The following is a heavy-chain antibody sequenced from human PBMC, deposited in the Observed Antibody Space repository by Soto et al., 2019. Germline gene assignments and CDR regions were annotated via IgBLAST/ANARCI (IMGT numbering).Heavy chain of an antibody. CDR1: GGSISSSY. V-gene: IGHV4-59*01. J-gene: IGHJ5*02. D-gene: IGHD2-15*01. CDR3: ARDKYCSGGSCRKNWFDP. CDR2: IYDDGSA. Sequence: LSLTCTVSGGSISSSYWSWIRQPPGKGLEWLAYIYDDGSANYNPSLKSRVTISLDMSKNQFSLKLTSVTAADTAVYYCARDKYCSGGSCRKNWFDPWGQGTLVTVPQ.